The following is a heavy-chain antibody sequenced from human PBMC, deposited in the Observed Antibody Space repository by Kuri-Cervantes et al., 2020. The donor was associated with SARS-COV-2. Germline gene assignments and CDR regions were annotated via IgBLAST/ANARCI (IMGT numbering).Heavy chain of an antibody. Sequence: SETLSLTCTVSGGSISSYYWSWIRQPAGKGLKWIGRIYTSGSTNYNPPLKSRVTMSVDTSKNQFSLKLSSVTAADTAVYYCARDPRIAVAGWEYYYYYYGMDVWGQRTTVTVSS. CDR3: ARDPRIAVAGWEYYYYYYGMDV. J-gene: IGHJ6*02. CDR1: GGSISSYY. V-gene: IGHV4-4*07. D-gene: IGHD6-19*01. CDR2: IYTSGST.